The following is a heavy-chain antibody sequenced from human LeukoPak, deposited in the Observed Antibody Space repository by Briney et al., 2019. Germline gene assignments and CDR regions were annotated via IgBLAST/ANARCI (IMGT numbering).Heavy chain of an antibody. CDR3: ARGTSEYDYGDGVLYYYYGMDV. D-gene: IGHD4-17*01. V-gene: IGHV1-18*01. Sequence: ASVKVSCKASGYTFTSYGISWVRQAPGQGLEWMGWISAYNGNTNYAQKPQGRVTMTTDTSTSTAYMELRSLRSDDTAVYYCARGTSEYDYGDGVLYYYYGMDVWGQGTTVTVSS. J-gene: IGHJ6*02. CDR1: GYTFTSYG. CDR2: ISAYNGNT.